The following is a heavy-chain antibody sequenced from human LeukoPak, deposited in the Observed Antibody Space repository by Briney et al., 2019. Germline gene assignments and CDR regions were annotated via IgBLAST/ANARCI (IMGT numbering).Heavy chain of an antibody. J-gene: IGHJ4*02. Sequence: GGSLRLSCEASGFTFNYYGMHWVRQTPGKGLEYVSAVSSDGSTTYYANSVKGRFTISRDNSKNTLYLQMGSLRPEDMAVYYCARDGCPTTVCYDYWGQGTLVTVSS. CDR3: ARDGCPTTVCYDY. CDR2: VSSDGSTT. CDR1: GFTFNYYG. D-gene: IGHD2-8*01. V-gene: IGHV3-64*01.